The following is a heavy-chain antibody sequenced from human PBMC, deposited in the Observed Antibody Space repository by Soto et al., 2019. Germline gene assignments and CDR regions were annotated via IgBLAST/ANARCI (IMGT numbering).Heavy chain of an antibody. J-gene: IGHJ4*02. CDR2: IYYSGNT. CDR3: ARGLGGYGSGEGYFDY. D-gene: IGHD3-10*01. V-gene: IGHV4-31*03. CDR1: GGSISSGGYY. Sequence: QVQLQESGPGLVKPSQTLSLTCTVSGGSISSGGYYWSWIRQHPGKGLEWIGYIYYSGNTYYNPSVQSRVTRSVCASKSQFSLTLRPVTAGDTAVYYCARGLGGYGSGEGYFDYWGQGTLVTVSS.